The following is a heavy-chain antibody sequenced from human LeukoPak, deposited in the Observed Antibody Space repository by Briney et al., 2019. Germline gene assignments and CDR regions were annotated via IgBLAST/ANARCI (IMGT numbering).Heavy chain of an antibody. V-gene: IGHV3-9*01. Sequence: GRSLRLSCAASGFTFDDYAMHWVRQAPGKGLEWVSGISWNSGSIGYADSVKGRFTISRDNAKNSLHLQMNSLRAEDTALYYCAKGTVVAAAYYYYGMDVWGQGTTVTVSS. CDR3: AKGTVVAAAYYYYGMDV. J-gene: IGHJ6*02. D-gene: IGHD2-15*01. CDR1: GFTFDDYA. CDR2: ISWNSGSI.